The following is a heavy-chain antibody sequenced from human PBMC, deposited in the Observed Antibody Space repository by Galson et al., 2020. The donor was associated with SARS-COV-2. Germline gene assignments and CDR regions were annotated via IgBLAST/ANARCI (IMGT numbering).Heavy chain of an antibody. J-gene: IGHJ4*02. CDR3: ARAHTWGALYFDY. CDR2: IYSGDTT. V-gene: IGHV3-53*01. D-gene: IGHD7-27*01. CDR1: GFTVSSNY. Sequence: QAGGSLRLSCAASGFTVSSNYMSWVRQAPGKGLEWVSIIYSGDTTYYADSVKGRFTISRDNSKNTLYLQMNSLRAEDTAVYFCARAHTWGALYFDYWGQVTLVTVSS.